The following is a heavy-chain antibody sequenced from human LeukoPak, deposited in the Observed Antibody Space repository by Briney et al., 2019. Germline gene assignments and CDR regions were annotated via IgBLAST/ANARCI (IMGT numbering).Heavy chain of an antibody. CDR3: ARDAAIAAAGTFDY. J-gene: IGHJ4*02. D-gene: IGHD6-13*01. CDR2: IYYSGSS. V-gene: IGHV4-31*03. CDR1: GGSINNGGYY. Sequence: SETLSLTCTVSGGSINNGGYYWSWIRQHPGKGLEWIGYIYYSGSSYYNPSLRSRVTISVDTSKNHFSLKLSSVTAADTAVYYCARDAAIAAAGTFDYWGQGTLVTVSS.